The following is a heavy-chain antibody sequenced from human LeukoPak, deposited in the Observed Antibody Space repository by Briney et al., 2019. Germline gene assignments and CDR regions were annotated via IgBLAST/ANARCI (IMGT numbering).Heavy chain of an antibody. V-gene: IGHV3-21*04. J-gene: IGHJ4*02. D-gene: IGHD4-17*01. CDR3: AKDYGDYFDY. CDR2: ISSSSSYI. Sequence: PGGSLRLSWATSGFTFSSYSMNWVRQAPGKGLEWVSSISSSSSYIYYADSVKGRFTISRDNAKNSLYLQMKSLRVEDTAVYYCAKDYGDYFDYWGRGTLVTVPS. CDR1: GFTFSSYS.